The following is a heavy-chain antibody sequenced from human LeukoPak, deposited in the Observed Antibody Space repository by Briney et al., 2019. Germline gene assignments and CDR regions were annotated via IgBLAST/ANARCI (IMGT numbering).Heavy chain of an antibody. CDR3: ARNQYLSLDVFDI. V-gene: IGHV4-59*08. CDR2: IYYSGGT. D-gene: IGHD2-2*01. J-gene: IGHJ3*02. Sequence: SETLSLTCAVYGGSFSGYYWSWIRQSPGKGPEWIGYIYYSGGTNYNPSLESRVTISADTSTNHFSLKLSSVTAADTAVYYCARNQYLSLDVFDIWGRGTMVTVSS. CDR1: GGSFSGYY.